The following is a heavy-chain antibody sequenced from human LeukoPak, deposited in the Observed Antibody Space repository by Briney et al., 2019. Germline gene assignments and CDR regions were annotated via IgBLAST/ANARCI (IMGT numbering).Heavy chain of an antibody. CDR2: IYYSGST. CDR3: ARGSRGYSSSWLIDY. Sequence: SETLSLTCTVSGGSISSYYWSWIRQPPGKGLEWIGYIYYSGSTNYNPSLKSRATISVDTSKNQFSLKLSSVTAADTAVYYCARGSRGYSSSWLIDYWGQGTLVTVSS. J-gene: IGHJ4*02. V-gene: IGHV4-59*12. CDR1: GGSISSYY. D-gene: IGHD6-13*01.